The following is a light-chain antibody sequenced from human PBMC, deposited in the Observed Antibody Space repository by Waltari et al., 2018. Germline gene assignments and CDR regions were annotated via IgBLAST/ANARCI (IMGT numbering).Light chain of an antibody. V-gene: IGLV2-14*01. CDR2: DVS. J-gene: IGLJ3*02. CDR1: SSDVGGYNY. Sequence: QSALTQPASVSGSPGQPITISCTGTSSDVGGYNYVSWYQQHPGKAPNFMIYDVSQRPSGVSNRFSGSKSGNTASLTISGLQAEDEADYYCSSYTSNNIWVFGGGTKLTVL. CDR3: SSYTSNNIWV.